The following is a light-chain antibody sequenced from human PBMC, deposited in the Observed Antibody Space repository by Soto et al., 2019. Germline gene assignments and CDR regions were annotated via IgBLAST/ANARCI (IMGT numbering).Light chain of an antibody. J-gene: IGKJ1*01. V-gene: IGKV1-39*01. CDR3: QQSYSAPWT. CDR1: QSISTY. CDR2: DAS. Sequence: DIQMTQSPSSLAASVGARVTITCRASQSISTYLNWYQQKPGKAPKVLIFDASRLQSGVASRFRGSGSGTDFTLTISSLQPEESATYYCQQSYSAPWTFGQGTKVQVK.